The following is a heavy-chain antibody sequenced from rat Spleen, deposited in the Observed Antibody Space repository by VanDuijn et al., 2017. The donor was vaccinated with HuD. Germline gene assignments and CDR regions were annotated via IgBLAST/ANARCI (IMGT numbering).Heavy chain of an antibody. CDR1: GFTFSDYY. V-gene: IGHV5S10*01. CDR2: ISSDGRRN. J-gene: IGHJ2*01. D-gene: IGHD1-11*01. Sequence: EVQLVESGGGLVQPGRSLKLSCAASGFTFSDYYMAWVRQAPTKGLEWVATISSDGRRNYYRDSVKGRFTISRDNAQNTLYLQMNSLRSEDTATYYCARRHYGYTDYFDYWGQGVMVPVSS. CDR3: ARRHYGYTDYFDY.